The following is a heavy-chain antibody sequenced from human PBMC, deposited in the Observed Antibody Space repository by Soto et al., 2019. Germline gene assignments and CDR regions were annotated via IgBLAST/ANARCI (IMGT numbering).Heavy chain of an antibody. CDR3: ARRKGAYCSGGSCDSYFDY. J-gene: IGHJ4*02. Sequence: PSDTLSLTCAVSGGSISSFFYSWSWIRQPPGKGLEWIGYIYHSGSTYYNPSLKSRVTISVDTSKNQFSLKLSSVTAADTAVYYCARRKGAYCSGGSCDSYFDYWGQGTLVTVSS. CDR1: GGSISSFFYS. CDR2: IYHSGST. V-gene: IGHV4-30-2*03. D-gene: IGHD2-15*01.